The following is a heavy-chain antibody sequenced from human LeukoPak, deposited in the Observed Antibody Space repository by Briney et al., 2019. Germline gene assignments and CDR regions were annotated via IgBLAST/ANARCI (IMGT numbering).Heavy chain of an antibody. D-gene: IGHD3-22*01. CDR2: INHSGGT. CDR1: GGSFSDYY. V-gene: IGHV4-34*01. Sequence: SETLSLICVVYGGSFSDYYWNWIRQPPGKGLEWIGEINHSGGTNYNPSLKSRVTISVDTSKNQFSLKLSSVTAADTAVYYCARSYYDNSGNLYFDLWGRGTLVTVSS. CDR3: ARSYYDNSGNLYFDL. J-gene: IGHJ2*01.